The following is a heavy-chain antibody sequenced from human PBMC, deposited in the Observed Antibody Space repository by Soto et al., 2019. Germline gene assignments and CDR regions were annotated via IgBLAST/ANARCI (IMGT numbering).Heavy chain of an antibody. CDR3: AKYTNSSNYYYGMDV. Sequence: GGSLRLSCAASGFTFVNYGVHWVRQAPGKGLEWVAVISSDGSDKYYADSVKGRFTISRDNSKNTLFLQMNGLRIEDTAVYFCAKYTNSSNYYYGMDVWGPGTTVTVSS. CDR2: ISSDGSDK. D-gene: IGHD6-6*01. V-gene: IGHV3-30*18. CDR1: GFTFVNYG. J-gene: IGHJ6*02.